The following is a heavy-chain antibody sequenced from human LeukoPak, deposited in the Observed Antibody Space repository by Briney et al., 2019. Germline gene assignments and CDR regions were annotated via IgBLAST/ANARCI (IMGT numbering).Heavy chain of an antibody. J-gene: IGHJ5*02. D-gene: IGHD1-7*01. CDR1: GGSFSGYY. V-gene: IGHV4-34*01. CDR3: ARGLVTGTIWFDL. Sequence: SETLSLTCAVYGGSFSGYYWSWIRQPPGKGLEWIGEINHSGSTNYNPSLKSRVTISVDTSKNQFSLKLSSVTAADTAVYYCARGLVTGTIWFDLWGQGTLVTVSS. CDR2: INHSGST.